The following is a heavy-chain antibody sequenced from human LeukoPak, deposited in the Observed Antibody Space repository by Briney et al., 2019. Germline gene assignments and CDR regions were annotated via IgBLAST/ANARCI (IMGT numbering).Heavy chain of an antibody. D-gene: IGHD3-22*01. Sequence: ASAKVSCKASGYIFTSYGISWVRQAPGQGLEWMGWITAYKGNTNYAQKLQGRVTMTTDTSTNTAYMELRSLRSDDTAVYYCARTTYYYDSSGYYYVVAFDIWGQGTVVTISS. CDR2: ITAYKGNT. J-gene: IGHJ3*02. CDR1: GYIFTSYG. CDR3: ARTTYYYDSSGYYYVVAFDI. V-gene: IGHV1-18*01.